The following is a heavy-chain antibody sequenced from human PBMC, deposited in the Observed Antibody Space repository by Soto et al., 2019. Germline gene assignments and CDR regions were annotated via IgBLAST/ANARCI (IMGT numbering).Heavy chain of an antibody. CDR3: AKDGAVAGTGYYYGMDV. D-gene: IGHD6-19*01. J-gene: IGHJ6*02. V-gene: IGHV3-23*01. Sequence: GSLRLSCAASGFTFSSYAMSWVRQAPGKGLEWVSAISGSGGSTYYADSVKGRFTISRDNSKNTLYLQMNSLRAEDTAVYYCAKDGAVAGTGYYYGMDVWGQGTTVTVSS. CDR1: GFTFSSYA. CDR2: ISGSGGST.